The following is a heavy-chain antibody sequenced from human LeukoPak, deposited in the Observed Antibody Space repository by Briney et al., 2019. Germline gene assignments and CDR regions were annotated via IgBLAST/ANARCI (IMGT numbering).Heavy chain of an antibody. CDR2: INHSGST. CDR1: GGSFSGYY. Sequence: SETLSLTCAVYGGSFSGYYWSWIRQPPGKGLEWIGEINHSGSTNYNPSLKSRVTISVDTSKNQFSLKLSSVTAADTAVYYCARLPVPAAKRWASSYYYYYYMDVWGKGTTVTISS. D-gene: IGHD2-2*01. V-gene: IGHV4-34*01. CDR3: ARLPVPAAKRWASSYYYYYYMDV. J-gene: IGHJ6*03.